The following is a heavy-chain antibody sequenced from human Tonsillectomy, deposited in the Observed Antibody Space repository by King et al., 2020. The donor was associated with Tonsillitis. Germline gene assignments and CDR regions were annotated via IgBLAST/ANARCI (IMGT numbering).Heavy chain of an antibody. Sequence: VQLVESGGAVVRPGRSLRLSCVVSGFTFTNYAMQWVRQAPGKGLEWVAIVSYDGSNTYHADSVKGRFTISRDNSRNMVFPQMNSLRADDTATYYWARDGEEDHWCGYYLGRLRGLDAWGQGTTVSVSS. CDR2: VSYDGSNT. CDR3: ARDGEEDHWCGYYLGRLRGLDA. V-gene: IGHV3-30*03. CDR1: GFTFTNYA. J-gene: IGHJ6*02. D-gene: IGHD3-3*01.